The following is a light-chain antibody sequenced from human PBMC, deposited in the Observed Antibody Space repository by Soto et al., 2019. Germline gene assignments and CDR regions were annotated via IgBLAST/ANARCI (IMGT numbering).Light chain of an antibody. CDR3: SSYTSSSTYV. J-gene: IGLJ1*01. CDR1: SSDVGGYNY. Sequence: QSVVTQHASVSGSPGQSITISCTGTSSDVGGYNYVSWYQQHPGKAPKLLIYEVSNRPSGVSNRFSGSKSGNTASLTISGLQAEDEADYYCSSYTSSSTYVSGAGTKVTVL. V-gene: IGLV2-14*01. CDR2: EVS.